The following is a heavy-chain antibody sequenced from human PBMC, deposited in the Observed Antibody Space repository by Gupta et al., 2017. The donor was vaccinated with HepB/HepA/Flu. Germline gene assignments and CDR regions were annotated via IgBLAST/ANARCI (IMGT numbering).Heavy chain of an antibody. CDR3: ARVPSTNWNDGGDYYYGMDV. V-gene: IGHV4-4*02. CDR2: IYHSGST. J-gene: IGHJ6*02. D-gene: IGHD1-20*01. CDR1: GGSISSSNW. Sequence: QVQLQESGPGLVKPSGTLSLTCAVSGGSISSSNWWSWVRQPPGKGLEWIGEIYHSGSTNYNPSLKSRVTISVDKSKNQFSLKLSSVIAADTAVYYCARVPSTNWNDGGDYYYGMDVWGQGTTVTVSS.